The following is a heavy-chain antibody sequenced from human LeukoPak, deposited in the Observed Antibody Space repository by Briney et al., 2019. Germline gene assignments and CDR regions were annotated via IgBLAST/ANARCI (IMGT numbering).Heavy chain of an antibody. D-gene: IGHD3-22*01. J-gene: IGHJ6*03. Sequence: ASVKVSCKASGYTFTGYYMHWVRQAPGQGLEWMGWINPNSGGTNYAQKFQGRVTMTRDMSTSTGYMELSSLRSEDTAVYYCARDHYDSSGGYYYYYMDVWGKGTTVTVSS. V-gene: IGHV1-2*02. CDR2: INPNSGGT. CDR3: ARDHYDSSGGYYYYYMDV. CDR1: GYTFTGYY.